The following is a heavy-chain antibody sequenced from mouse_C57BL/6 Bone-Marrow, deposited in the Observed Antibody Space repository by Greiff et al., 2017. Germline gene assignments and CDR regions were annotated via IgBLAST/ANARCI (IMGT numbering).Heavy chain of an antibody. Sequence: VQLQQSGAELARPGASVKMSCKASGYTFTSYTMHWVKQRPGQGLEWIGYINPSSGYTKYNQKFKDKATLTADKSSSTAYMQLSSLTSEDSAVYYCASGDYYVAWFAYWGQGTRVTVSA. J-gene: IGHJ3*01. CDR1: GYTFTSYT. D-gene: IGHD1-1*01. CDR3: ASGDYYVAWFAY. V-gene: IGHV1-4*01. CDR2: INPSSGYT.